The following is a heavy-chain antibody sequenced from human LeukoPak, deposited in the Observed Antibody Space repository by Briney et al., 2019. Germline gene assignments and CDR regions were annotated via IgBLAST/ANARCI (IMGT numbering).Heavy chain of an antibody. CDR2: ISSSGYTI. CDR3: AMWGGGYDSN. CDR1: VFTFSSYE. Sequence: GGSLRLSCAASVFTFSSYEINWVRQAPGKGLEWVSYISSSGYTIYYADSVKGRFTISRDNAKNSLYSQLNSLRADDMAVYYCAMWGGGYDSNWGQGTLVTVSS. V-gene: IGHV3-48*03. J-gene: IGHJ4*02. D-gene: IGHD5-12*01.